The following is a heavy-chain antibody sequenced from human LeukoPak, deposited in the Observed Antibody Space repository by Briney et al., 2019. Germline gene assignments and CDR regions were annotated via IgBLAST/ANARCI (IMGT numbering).Heavy chain of an antibody. CDR3: ARYSSSWYWFDP. V-gene: IGHV4-59*12. D-gene: IGHD6-13*01. CDR2: IYYSGST. CDR1: GGSISSYY. J-gene: IGHJ5*02. Sequence: SETLSLTCTVSGGSISSYYWSWIRQPPGKGLEWIGYIYYSGSTNYNPSLKSRVTISVDTSKNQFSLKVSSVTAADTAVYYCARYSSSWYWFDPWGQGTLVTVSS.